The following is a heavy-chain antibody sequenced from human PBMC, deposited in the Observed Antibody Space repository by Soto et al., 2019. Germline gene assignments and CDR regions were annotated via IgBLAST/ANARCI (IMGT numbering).Heavy chain of an antibody. CDR1: GFLFSSYA. J-gene: IGHJ3*02. Sequence: GGSLRLSCAASGFLFSSYAMTWVRQAPGKGLEWDSGISGSGGSTYYADSVKGRFIISRDNSKNTLYLQMKSLRAEDTAVYYCAKSDILAGFYNGGNAFDIWGQGTMVTVSS. CDR2: ISGSGGST. D-gene: IGHD3-9*01. V-gene: IGHV3-23*01. CDR3: AKSDILAGFYNGGNAFDI.